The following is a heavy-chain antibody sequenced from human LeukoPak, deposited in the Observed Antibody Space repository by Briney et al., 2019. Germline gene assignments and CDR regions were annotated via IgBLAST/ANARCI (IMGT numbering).Heavy chain of an antibody. CDR2: TSGSGDIR. CDR1: GFTFKNYA. CDR3: ANYRSGGGGYYSGLEH. J-gene: IGHJ1*01. Sequence: GGSLPLSCAASGFTFKNYAMTWVRQAPGKGLEWVSRTSGSGDIRLYADSVKGRFTISRTNSENRLYLQMNSLRADDSGVYYCANYRSGGGGYYSGLEHWGQGTQVTVSS. D-gene: IGHD2-15*01. V-gene: IGHV3-23*01.